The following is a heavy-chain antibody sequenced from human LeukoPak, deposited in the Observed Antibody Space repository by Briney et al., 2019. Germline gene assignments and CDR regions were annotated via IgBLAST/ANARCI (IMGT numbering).Heavy chain of an antibody. CDR3: ARGGALWFGADDADAFDI. Sequence: PGGSLRLSCAASGFTFSSYGMHWVRQAPGKGLEWVAVISYDRSNKYYADSVKGRFTISRDNSKNTLYLQMNSLRAEDTAVYYCARGGALWFGADDADAFDIWGQGTMVTVSS. J-gene: IGHJ3*02. D-gene: IGHD3-10*01. V-gene: IGHV3-30*03. CDR2: ISYDRSNK. CDR1: GFTFSSYG.